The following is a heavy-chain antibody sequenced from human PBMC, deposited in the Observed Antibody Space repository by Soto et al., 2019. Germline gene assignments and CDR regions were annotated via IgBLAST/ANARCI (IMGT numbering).Heavy chain of an antibody. Sequence: SETLSLTCTVSGGSISSYYWSWIRQPPGKGLEWIGYIYYSGSTNYNPSLKSRVTISVDTSKNQFSLKLSSVTAADTAVYYCARGRTFYDILPYFDYWGQGTLVTVSS. CDR2: IYYSGST. CDR1: GGSISSYY. CDR3: ARGRTFYDILPYFDY. D-gene: IGHD3-9*01. V-gene: IGHV4-59*01. J-gene: IGHJ4*02.